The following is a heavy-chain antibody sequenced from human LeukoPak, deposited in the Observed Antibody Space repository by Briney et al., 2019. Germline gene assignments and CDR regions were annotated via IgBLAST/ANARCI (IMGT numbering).Heavy chain of an antibody. CDR2: ISNEGRAQ. D-gene: IGHD4-17*01. CDR1: GFTFSDYG. Sequence: PGRSLRLSCAASGFTFSDYGMHWVRQAPGKGLEWVTVISNEGRAQYYADSVKGRFTISRDNSENTLSLQMNSLRAGDTAVYYCPKEGGPMSVTTERYSFDHWGRGTLVTVSS. CDR3: PKEGGPMSVTTERYSFDH. J-gene: IGHJ4*02. V-gene: IGHV3-30*18.